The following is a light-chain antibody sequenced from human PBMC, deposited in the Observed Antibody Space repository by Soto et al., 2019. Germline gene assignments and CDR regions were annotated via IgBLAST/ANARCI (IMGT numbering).Light chain of an antibody. CDR1: ESLSGN. CDR3: QQYSKWPPWT. J-gene: IGKJ1*01. CDR2: RAS. V-gene: IGKV3-15*01. Sequence: EIVITQSPATLAGSPGETFTLSCRASESLSGNLAWYQQKPGQAPRLLIFRASTRATGVPARFSGRGSGTEFTLTISGLQSEDFAVYYCQQYSKWPPWTFGQGTNAYIK.